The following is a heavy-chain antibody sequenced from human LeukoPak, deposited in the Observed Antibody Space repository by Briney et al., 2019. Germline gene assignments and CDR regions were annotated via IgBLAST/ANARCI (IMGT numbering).Heavy chain of an antibody. V-gene: IGHV4-59*08. Sequence: SETLSLTCTVSGGSISSYYWSWIRQPPGKGLEWIGYIYYSGSTNYNPSLKSRVTLSVDTSKNQFSLKLSSVTAADTAVYYCARQRGGSYFYYGMDVWGQGTTVTVSS. J-gene: IGHJ6*02. D-gene: IGHD1-26*01. CDR3: ARQRGGSYFYYGMDV. CDR1: GGSISSYY. CDR2: IYYSGST.